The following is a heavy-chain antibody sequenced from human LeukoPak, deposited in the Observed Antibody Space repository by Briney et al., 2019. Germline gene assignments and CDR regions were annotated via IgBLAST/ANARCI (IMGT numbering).Heavy chain of an antibody. CDR3: AKDSNAYYDILTGPSFDY. Sequence: GGSLRLSCAAAGFTFSSYGMHWVRQAPGKGLEWVAVISYDGSNKYYADSVKGRFTISRDNSKNTLYLQMNSLRAEDTAVYYCAKDSNAYYDILTGPSFDYWGQGTLVTVSS. J-gene: IGHJ4*02. V-gene: IGHV3-30*18. CDR1: GFTFSSYG. D-gene: IGHD3-9*01. CDR2: ISYDGSNK.